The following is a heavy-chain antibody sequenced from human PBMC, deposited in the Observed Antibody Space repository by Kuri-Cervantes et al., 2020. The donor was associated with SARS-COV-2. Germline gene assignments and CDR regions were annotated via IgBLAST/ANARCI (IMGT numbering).Heavy chain of an antibody. Sequence: GGSLRLSCVASGFTFSSYSMHWVRQAPGKGLGWVSRINSDGSSTSYADSVKGRFSISRDNAKNTLYLQMNSLRAEDTAVYYCARGEYNYDFWRGYGRGYYYYMDVWGKGTTVTVSS. CDR2: INSDGSST. V-gene: IGHV3-74*01. CDR1: GFTFSSYS. J-gene: IGHJ6*03. D-gene: IGHD3-3*01. CDR3: ARGEYNYDFWRGYGRGYYYYMDV.